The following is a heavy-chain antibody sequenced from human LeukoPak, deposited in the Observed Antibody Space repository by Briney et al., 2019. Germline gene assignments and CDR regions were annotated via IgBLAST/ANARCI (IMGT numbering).Heavy chain of an antibody. J-gene: IGHJ4*02. D-gene: IGHD2-2*01. CDR2: TYYTGST. Sequence: PSETLSLTCTVSGGSIDSYYWSWIRQPPGKGLEWIGYTYYTGSTEYHPSLKSRVTISLDTSKNQFSLKLTSVTAADTAVYYCARVYQSAEYYFDYWGQGNLVSDSS. V-gene: IGHV4-59*01. CDR1: GGSIDSYY. CDR3: ARVYQSAEYYFDY.